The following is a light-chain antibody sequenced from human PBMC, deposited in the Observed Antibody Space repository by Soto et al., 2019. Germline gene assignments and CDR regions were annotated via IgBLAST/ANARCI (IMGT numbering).Light chain of an antibody. CDR2: EVS. Sequence: QSALTQHASVSGSPGQSITISCTGTSSDVGGYNYVSWYQQHPGKAPKLMIYEVSNRPSGVSNRFSGSKSGNTASLTISGLQAEDEADYYCRSYTSRSTLDVFGTGTKLTVL. J-gene: IGLJ1*01. CDR3: RSYTSRSTLDV. V-gene: IGLV2-14*01. CDR1: SSDVGGYNY.